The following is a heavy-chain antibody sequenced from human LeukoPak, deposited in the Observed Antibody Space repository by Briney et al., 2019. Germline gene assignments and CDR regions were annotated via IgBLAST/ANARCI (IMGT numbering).Heavy chain of an antibody. J-gene: IGHJ3*02. CDR1: GDSVSSNSVA. CDR3: ARGKYSAFDI. D-gene: IGHD2/OR15-2a*01. CDR2: TFYRSKSYN. Sequence: SQTLSLTFAISGDSVSSNSVAWNWIRQSPSRGLEWLGRTFYRSKSYNDYAVSVKSRITINPDPYKNQFSLKLSSVTTEDTAVYYCARGKYSAFDIWGQGTMVTVSS. V-gene: IGHV6-1*01.